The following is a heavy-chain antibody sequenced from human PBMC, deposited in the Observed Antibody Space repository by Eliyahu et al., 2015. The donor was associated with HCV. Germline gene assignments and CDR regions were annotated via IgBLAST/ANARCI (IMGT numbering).Heavy chain of an antibody. CDR3: ARQDGSYPSEVYFDY. CDR2: IYPGESDS. D-gene: IGHD1-26*01. Sequence: EVQLVQSGAEVKKPGESLKISCRASGYSFXXYWIGWVRQTPGKGLEWMGIIYPGESDSRYSPSFRGHVTISADKSISTAYLQWSSLTASDTAIYYCARQDGSYPSEVYFDYWGQGTLVTVSS. J-gene: IGHJ4*02. CDR1: GYSFXXYW. V-gene: IGHV5-51*01.